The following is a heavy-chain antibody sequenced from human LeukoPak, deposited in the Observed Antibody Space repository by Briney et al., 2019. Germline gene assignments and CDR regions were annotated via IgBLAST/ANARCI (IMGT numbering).Heavy chain of an antibody. CDR1: GGSISSSSYY. CDR2: IYYSGST. D-gene: IGHD3-3*01. Sequence: NSSETLSLTCTVSGGSISSSSYYWGWIRQPPGKGLEWIGSIYYSGSTYYNPSLKSRVIISVDTSKNQFSLKVSSVTAADTAVYYCARGQSGPFDYWGQGTLVTVSS. V-gene: IGHV4-39*07. J-gene: IGHJ4*02. CDR3: ARGQSGPFDY.